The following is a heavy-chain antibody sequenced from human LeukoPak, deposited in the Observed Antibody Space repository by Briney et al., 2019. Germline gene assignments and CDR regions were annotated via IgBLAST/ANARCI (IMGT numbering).Heavy chain of an antibody. J-gene: IGHJ4*02. V-gene: IGHV1-46*01. CDR2: INPGDGST. Sequence: GASGKVSCKASGYGYTSYYMYWVRQAAGQGLEWMGVINPGDGSTTYAQKFQGRVTMTRDTSTSTVYMELSSLRSEDTAVYYCAFGGLDYWGQGTLVTVSS. CDR1: GYGYTSYY. D-gene: IGHD3-10*01. CDR3: AFGGLDY.